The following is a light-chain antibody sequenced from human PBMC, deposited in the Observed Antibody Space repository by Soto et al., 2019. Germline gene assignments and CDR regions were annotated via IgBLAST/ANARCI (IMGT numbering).Light chain of an antibody. CDR2: GAS. Sequence: EIVLTQSPGTLSLSPGERATLSCRASQSVSSNYLAWYQQKPGKAPRLLIYGASSRATGIPDRFSGSGSGTAFTLTISKLEPEEFAVYYCQQYGSSPRVTFGGGTKVEMK. CDR1: QSVSSNY. CDR3: QQYGSSPRVT. J-gene: IGKJ4*01. V-gene: IGKV3-20*01.